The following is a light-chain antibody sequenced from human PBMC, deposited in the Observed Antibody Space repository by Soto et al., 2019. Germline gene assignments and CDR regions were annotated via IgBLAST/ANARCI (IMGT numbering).Light chain of an antibody. CDR3: KSYAGSNTYV. CDR2: EVV. V-gene: IGLV2-8*01. J-gene: IGLJ1*01. Sequence: QSVLTQPPSASGSPGQSVTISCTGTKSDIGVYDFVSWYQHHPGKAPRLIIYEVVQRPSGVPDRFSDSKSGNTASLTVSGLQAADEAHYFCKSYAGSNTYVFGSGTKVTVL. CDR1: KSDIGVYDF.